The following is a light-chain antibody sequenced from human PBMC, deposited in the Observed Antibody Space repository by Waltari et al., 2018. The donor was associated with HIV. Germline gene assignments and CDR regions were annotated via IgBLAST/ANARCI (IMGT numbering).Light chain of an antibody. CDR1: SSNIGSNT. J-gene: IGLJ3*02. Sequence: QSVLTQPPSASGTPGQRVTISCSGSSSNIGSNTVSWYHQVPGTAPKVLIDSNDDLPSGVPDRFSGSKSGTSASLAISGLQSEDEADYYCATGDDSLNGWVFGGGTKVTVL. CDR3: ATGDDSLNGWV. CDR2: SND. V-gene: IGLV1-44*01.